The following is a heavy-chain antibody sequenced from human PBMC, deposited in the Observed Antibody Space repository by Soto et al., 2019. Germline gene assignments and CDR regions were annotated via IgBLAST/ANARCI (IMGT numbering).Heavy chain of an antibody. D-gene: IGHD5-18*01. CDR2: INHSGST. CDR3: ARGAGYSYVYFRYHYGMDD. V-gene: IGHV4-34*01. CDR1: GGSFSGYY. Sequence: SETLSLTCAVYGGSFSGYYWSWIRQPPGKGLEWIGEINHSGSTNYNPSLKSRVTISVDTSKNQFSLKLSSVTAADTAVYYCARGAGYSYVYFRYHYGMDDWGQRTTVTVSS. J-gene: IGHJ6*01.